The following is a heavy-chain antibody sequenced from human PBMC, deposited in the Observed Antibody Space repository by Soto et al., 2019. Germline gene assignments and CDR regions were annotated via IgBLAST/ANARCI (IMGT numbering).Heavy chain of an antibody. CDR3: ARALGPSVSTKRHYYYMDV. CDR1: GGSISSYY. CDR2: IYYSGST. D-gene: IGHD4-17*01. Sequence: SETLSLTCTVSGGSISSYYWSWIRQPPGKGLEWIGYIYYSGSTNYNPSLKSRVTISVDTSKNQFSLKLSSVTAADTAVDYCARALGPSVSTKRHYYYMDVWGKGTTVTVSS. V-gene: IGHV4-59*01. J-gene: IGHJ6*03.